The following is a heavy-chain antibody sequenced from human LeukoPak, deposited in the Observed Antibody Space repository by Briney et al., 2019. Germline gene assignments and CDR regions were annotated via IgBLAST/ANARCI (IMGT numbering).Heavy chain of an antibody. V-gene: IGHV1-69*06. J-gene: IGHJ5*02. D-gene: IGHD6-13*01. CDR3: ARGWDSSSLDRYNWFDP. Sequence: SVKVSCKASGGTFSSYAISWVRQAPGQGLEWMGGIIPIFGTANYAQKFRGRVTITADKSTRTAYMELRSLRSDDTAVYSCARGWDSSSLDRYNWFDPWGQGTLVTVSS. CDR1: GGTFSSYA. CDR2: IIPIFGTA.